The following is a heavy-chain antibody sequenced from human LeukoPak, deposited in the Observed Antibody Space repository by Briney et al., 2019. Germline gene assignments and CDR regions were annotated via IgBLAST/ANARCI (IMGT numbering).Heavy chain of an antibody. V-gene: IGHV4-59*08. CDR1: DDSISGSS. CDR3: ARAMATTTSFGY. Sequence: SETLSLTCSVSDDSISGSSWSWIRQPPGKGLDWIGYISYSGNTNYNPSLRSRVTISVDTSKNQFSLWLTSVTAADTAVYYCARAMATTTSFGYWGQGTLVTVSS. J-gene: IGHJ4*02. D-gene: IGHD3-16*01. CDR2: ISYSGNT.